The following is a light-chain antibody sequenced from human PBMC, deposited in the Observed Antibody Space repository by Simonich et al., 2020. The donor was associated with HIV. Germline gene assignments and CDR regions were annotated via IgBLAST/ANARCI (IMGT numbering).Light chain of an antibody. CDR3: QQRSNWIT. V-gene: IGKV3-11*01. J-gene: IGKJ5*01. CDR2: DAS. Sequence: EIVLTQSPATLSLSPGERATLSCRASQSVSSYLAWYQQKPGQAPRLLIYDASTRATGIPARCSGSGSGTDFTLTISSLEPEDFAVYYCQQRSNWITFGQGTRLEIK. CDR1: QSVSSY.